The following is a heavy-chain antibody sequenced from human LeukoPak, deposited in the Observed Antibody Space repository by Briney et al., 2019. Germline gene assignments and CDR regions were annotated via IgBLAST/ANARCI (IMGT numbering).Heavy chain of an antibody. CDR1: GFIFSSYG. CDR3: AKVTGDYYDTSGAFDY. V-gene: IGHV3-33*06. Sequence: GRSLRLSCAASGFIFSSYGMHWVRQAPGKGLEWVARIWHDGSNDDYADSVKGRVTISRDNSKNTLYLQMNSLRAEDTAIYYCAKVTGDYYDTSGAFDYWGQGTLVTVSS. J-gene: IGHJ4*02. D-gene: IGHD3-22*01. CDR2: IWHDGSND.